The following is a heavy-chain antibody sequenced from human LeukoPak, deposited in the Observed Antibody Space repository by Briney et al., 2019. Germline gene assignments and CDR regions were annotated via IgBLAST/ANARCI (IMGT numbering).Heavy chain of an antibody. CDR3: ARKTTRNWFDP. CDR1: GFTFSSYS. Sequence: GGSLRLSCAASGFTFSSYSMNWVRQAPGKGLEWVSSTSSSSSYIYYADSVKGRFTISRDNAKNSLYLQMNSLRAEDTAVYYCARKTTRNWFDPWGQGTLVTVSS. CDR2: TSSSSSYI. V-gene: IGHV3-21*01. J-gene: IGHJ5*02. D-gene: IGHD1-7*01.